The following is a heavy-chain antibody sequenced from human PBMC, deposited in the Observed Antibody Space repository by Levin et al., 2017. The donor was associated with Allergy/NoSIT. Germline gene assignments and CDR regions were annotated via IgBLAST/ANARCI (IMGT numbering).Heavy chain of an antibody. V-gene: IGHV4-34*01. Sequence: SETLSLTCAVYGGSFSGYYWSWIRQPPGKGLEWIGEINHSGSTNYNPSLKSRVTISVDTSKNQFSLKLSSVTAADTAVYYCARGEYSSGYGYWGQGTLVTVSS. D-gene: IGHD6-19*01. CDR2: INHSGST. CDR3: ARGEYSSGYGY. CDR1: GGSFSGYY. J-gene: IGHJ4*02.